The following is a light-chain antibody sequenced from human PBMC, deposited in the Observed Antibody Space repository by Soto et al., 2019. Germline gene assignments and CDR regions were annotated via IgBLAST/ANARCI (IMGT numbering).Light chain of an antibody. CDR1: NSDVGGYNT. Sequence: QSVLTQPRSVSGSPGQSVTISCTGTNSDVGGYNTVSWYQHHPGKAPKAVIYGVSRRPSGVPDRFSGSKSANTASLTISGLQAEDEADYYCCSYAGSYTFVVFGGGTKLTAL. CDR3: CSYAGSYTFVV. V-gene: IGLV2-11*01. J-gene: IGLJ2*01. CDR2: GVS.